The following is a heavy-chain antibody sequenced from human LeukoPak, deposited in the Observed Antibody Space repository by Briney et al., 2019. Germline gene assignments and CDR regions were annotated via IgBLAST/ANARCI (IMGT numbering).Heavy chain of an antibody. V-gene: IGHV4-38-2*01. CDR3: ATTPGPH. CDR2: SHHGGNT. Sequence: SETLSLACSVSGYSINSNSYWAWIRQPPGKGLEWIGSSHHGGNTYYHPSLKSRVTISIDTSENQFSLKLNSVTAADTAVYYCATTPGPHWGQGTLVTVSS. CDR1: GYSINSNSY. D-gene: IGHD3-10*01. J-gene: IGHJ4*02.